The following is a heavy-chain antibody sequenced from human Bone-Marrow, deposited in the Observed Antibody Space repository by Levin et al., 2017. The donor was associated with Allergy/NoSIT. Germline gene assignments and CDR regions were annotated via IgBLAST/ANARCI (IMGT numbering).Heavy chain of an antibody. D-gene: IGHD5-18*01. CDR3: AHSQSLRPGLRGYNYGPFDV. V-gene: IGHV2-5*02. CDR1: GFSLSTSGVG. CDR2: IYWDDDL. Sequence: SGPTLVKPTQTLTLTCTFSGFSLSTSGVGVSWIRQPPGKALEWLALIYWDDDLRYSPSLKSRLTITKDTSKNQVVLTLTNVDPVDTATSFCAHSQSLRPGLRGYNYGPFDVWGQGTLVIVSS. J-gene: IGHJ4*02.